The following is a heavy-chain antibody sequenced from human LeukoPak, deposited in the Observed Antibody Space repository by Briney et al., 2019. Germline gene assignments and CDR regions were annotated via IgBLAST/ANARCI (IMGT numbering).Heavy chain of an antibody. V-gene: IGHV3-7*01. CDR3: ASLYDYGGDSDFDV. Sequence: GGSLRLSCAASGFTFSNFWMSWVRQAPGKGLEWVANIKQDGSQKFYVNSVKGRFTISRDNAKNSLYLEMSGLRAEDTAVYYCASLYDYGGDSDFDVWGQGTLVSVSS. J-gene: IGHJ4*02. CDR2: IKQDGSQK. CDR1: GFTFSNFW. D-gene: IGHD4-23*01.